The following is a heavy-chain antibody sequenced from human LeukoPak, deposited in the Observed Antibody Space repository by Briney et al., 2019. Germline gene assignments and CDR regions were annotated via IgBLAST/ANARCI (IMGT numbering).Heavy chain of an antibody. Sequence: GGSLRLSCAASGFTFSDYHMSWIRQAPGKGLEWVSCISTSGSIIYHADSVKGRFTISRDNAKNSLYLQMNSLRAEDTAVYYCARVFGGGYYDYWGQGTLVTVSS. CDR1: GFTFSDYH. J-gene: IGHJ4*02. D-gene: IGHD3-22*01. CDR2: ISTSGSII. V-gene: IGHV3-11*01. CDR3: ARVFGGGYYDY.